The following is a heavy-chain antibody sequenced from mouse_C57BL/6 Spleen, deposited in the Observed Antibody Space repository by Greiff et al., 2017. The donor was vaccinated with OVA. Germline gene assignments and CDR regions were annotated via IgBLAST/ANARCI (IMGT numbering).Heavy chain of an antibody. CDR1: GYTFTSYW. Sequence: QVQLQQSGAELVKPGASVKMSCKASGYTFTSYWITWVKQRPGQGLEWIGDIYPGSGSTNYNEKFKSKATLTVDTSSSTAYMQLSSLTSEDSAVYYCARRGYYGNYEDYFDYWGQGTTLTVSS. V-gene: IGHV1-55*01. J-gene: IGHJ2*01. CDR2: IYPGSGST. CDR3: ARRGYYGNYEDYFDY. D-gene: IGHD2-1*01.